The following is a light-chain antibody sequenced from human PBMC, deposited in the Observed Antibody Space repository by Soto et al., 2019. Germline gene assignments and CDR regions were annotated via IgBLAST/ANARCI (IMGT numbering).Light chain of an antibody. CDR1: TGAVTSDNY. CDR2: SIN. J-gene: IGLJ3*02. Sequence: QAVVTQAPSLTVSPGGTVTLTCASSTGAVTSDNYPNWFQQKPGQVPRAMIYSINNKHSWTPARFSGALLGAKAALTLSGVQHEDEAEYYCLLFSGSTHNWVFGGGTKLTVL. V-gene: IGLV7-43*01. CDR3: LLFSGSTHNWV.